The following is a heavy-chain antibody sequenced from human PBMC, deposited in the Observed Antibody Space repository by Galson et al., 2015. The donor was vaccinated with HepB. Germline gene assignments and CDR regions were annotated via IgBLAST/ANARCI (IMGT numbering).Heavy chain of an antibody. V-gene: IGHV3-23*01. CDR2: ISGSGGST. Sequence: SLRLSCAASGFTFSSCAMSWVRQAPGKGLEWVSAISGSGGSTYYADSVKGRFTISRDNPKNTLYLQMNSLRAEDTAVYYCAKDRGATTGSTFDCWGQGTLVTVPS. CDR3: AKDRGATTGSTFDC. CDR1: GFTFSSCA. D-gene: IGHD1-26*01. J-gene: IGHJ4*02.